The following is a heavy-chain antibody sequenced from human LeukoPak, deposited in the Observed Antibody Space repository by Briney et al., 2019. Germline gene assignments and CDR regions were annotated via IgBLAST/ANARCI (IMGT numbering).Heavy chain of an antibody. CDR1: EFNFDDYS. Sequence: GRSLRLSCAASEFNFDDYSMHWVRQAPGKGLEWVSAIAWNGGSIAYADSVKGRFTISRDNAKNSLSLQMNFLRVEDTAFYYCVKGSRGKAYHYSYFDLWGRGTLVTVSS. CDR2: IAWNGGSI. V-gene: IGHV3-9*01. D-gene: IGHD2-2*01. CDR3: VKGSRGKAYHYSYFDL. J-gene: IGHJ2*01.